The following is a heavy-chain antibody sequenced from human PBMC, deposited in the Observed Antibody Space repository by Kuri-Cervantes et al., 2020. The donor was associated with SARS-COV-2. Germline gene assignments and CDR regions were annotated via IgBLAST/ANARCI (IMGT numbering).Heavy chain of an antibody. D-gene: IGHD3-3*01. Sequence: ASVKVSCKASGYTFTSYGISWVRQAPGQGLEWMGWISAYNGNTNYAQKLQGRVTMTTDTPTSTAHMELRSLRSDDTAVYYCARVREADYDFWSGYAYWYFDLWGRGTLVTVSS. CDR3: ARVREADYDFWSGYAYWYFDL. J-gene: IGHJ2*01. CDR1: GYTFTSYG. V-gene: IGHV1-18*01. CDR2: ISAYNGNT.